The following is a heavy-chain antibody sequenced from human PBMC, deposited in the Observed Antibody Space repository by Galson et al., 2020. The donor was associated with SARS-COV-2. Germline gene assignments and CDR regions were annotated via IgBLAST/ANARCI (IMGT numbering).Heavy chain of an antibody. Sequence: SETLSLTCTVSGGSINNSSTSFYWGWIRQPPGKGLEWIGSIYYRGNTYYNPSLKSRVTISLDTSSNQFSLRLNSVTAADTAVYYCARPVMSETGWYRFDYWGQGTLVTVSS. CDR1: GGSINNSSTSFY. D-gene: IGHD3-9*01. CDR3: ARPVMSETGWYRFDY. CDR2: IYYRGNT. J-gene: IGHJ4*02. V-gene: IGHV4-39*07.